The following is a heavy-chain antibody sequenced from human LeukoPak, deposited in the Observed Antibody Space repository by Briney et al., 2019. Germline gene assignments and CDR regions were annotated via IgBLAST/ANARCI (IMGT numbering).Heavy chain of an antibody. CDR2: IYTSGST. CDR1: GDSISSGSYY. D-gene: IGHD3-10*01. CDR3: ARVMVRGVINWFDP. Sequence: SETLSLTCTVSGDSISSGSYYWSWIRQPAGKGLEWIGRIYTSGSTNYNPSLKSRVTISIDTSKNQFSLKLSSVTAADTAVYYCARVMVRGVINWFDPWGQGTLVTVSS. V-gene: IGHV4-61*02. J-gene: IGHJ5*02.